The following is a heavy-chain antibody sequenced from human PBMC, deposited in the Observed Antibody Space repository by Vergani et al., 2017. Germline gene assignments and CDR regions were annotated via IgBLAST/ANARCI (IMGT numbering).Heavy chain of an antibody. Sequence: EVQLLESGGGLVQPGGSLRLSCAASGFTFSSYAMSWVRQAPGKGLEWVSAISGSGGSTYHADSVKGRFTISRDNSKNTLYLQMNSLRAEDTAVYYCAKRYCSSTSCYTVHYYYYMDVWGKGTTVTVSS. J-gene: IGHJ6*03. CDR3: AKRYCSSTSCYTVHYYYYMDV. CDR2: ISGSGGST. CDR1: GFTFSSYA. D-gene: IGHD2-2*02. V-gene: IGHV3-23*01.